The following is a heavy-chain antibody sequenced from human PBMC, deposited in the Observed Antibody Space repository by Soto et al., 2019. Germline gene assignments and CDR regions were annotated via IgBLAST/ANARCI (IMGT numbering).Heavy chain of an antibody. J-gene: IGHJ6*02. CDR1: GFTFSSYG. D-gene: IGHD4-17*01. CDR3: AREDYGDYVDYYYGMDV. Sequence: QVQLVESGGGVVQPGRSLRLSCAASGFTFSSYGMHWVRQAPGKGLEWVAVIWYDGSNKYYADSVKGRFTISRDNSKNTLYLQMNSLRAEDTAVYYCAREDYGDYVDYYYGMDVWGQGTTVTVYS. CDR2: IWYDGSNK. V-gene: IGHV3-33*01.